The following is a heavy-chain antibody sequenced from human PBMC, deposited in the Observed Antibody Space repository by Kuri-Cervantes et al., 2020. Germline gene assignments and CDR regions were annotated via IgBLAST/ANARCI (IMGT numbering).Heavy chain of an antibody. J-gene: IGHJ6*02. V-gene: IGHV3-30-3*01. CDR1: GFTFSSYA. CDR3: ARDFGDNWNYFAYYGMDV. Sequence: GESLKISCAASGFTFSSYAMHWVRQAPGKGLEWVAVISYDGSNKYYADSVKGRFTISRDNAKNSLYLQMNSLRAEDTAVYYCARDFGDNWNYFAYYGMDVWGQGTTVTVSS. D-gene: IGHD1-7*01. CDR2: ISYDGSNK.